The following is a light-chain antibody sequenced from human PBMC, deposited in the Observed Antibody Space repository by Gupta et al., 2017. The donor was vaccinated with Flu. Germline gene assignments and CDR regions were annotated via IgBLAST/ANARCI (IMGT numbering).Light chain of an antibody. Sequence: QSPLTQPASVSRSPGQSIPISCTGTSSDVGGYNSVSWYQHHPGKAPKLMIYDVNNRPSGVSDRFSGSKSGSTASLTISGLQAEDEAEYYCSSYTSSTTLVFGTGTKVNVL. J-gene: IGLJ1*01. CDR3: SSYTSSTTLV. V-gene: IGLV2-14*01. CDR2: DVN. CDR1: SSDVGGYNS.